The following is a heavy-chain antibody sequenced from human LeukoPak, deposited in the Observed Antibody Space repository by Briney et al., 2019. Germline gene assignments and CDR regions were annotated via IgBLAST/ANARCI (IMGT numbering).Heavy chain of an antibody. D-gene: IGHD1-14*01. V-gene: IGHV4-61*02. CDR3: ARGGKGPVSYYYYMDV. J-gene: IGHJ6*03. CDR2: IYTSGST. CDR1: GGSISSGSYY. Sequence: SETLSLTCTVSGGSISSGSYYWSWIRQPAGKGLEWIGRIYTSGSTNYNPSLKSRVTISVDRSKNQFSLKLNSVTAADTAVYYCARGGKGPVSYYYYMDVWGKGTTVTVSS.